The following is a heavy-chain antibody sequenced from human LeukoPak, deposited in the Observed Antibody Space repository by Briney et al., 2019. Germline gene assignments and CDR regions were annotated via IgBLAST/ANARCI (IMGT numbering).Heavy chain of an antibody. D-gene: IGHD3-16*01. CDR2: ISSSAGSR. V-gene: IGHV3-23*01. CDR1: GFTFSSYG. J-gene: IGHJ4*02. CDR3: AKVRWGSDNALDS. Sequence: GWSLRLSGAGSGFTFSSYGMSWVRQAPGKGLEWVSSISSSAGSRYHADSVRGRFTISRDNSKNTLFLQMNSLRAEDTAVYYCAKVRWGSDNALDSWGQGTPVS.